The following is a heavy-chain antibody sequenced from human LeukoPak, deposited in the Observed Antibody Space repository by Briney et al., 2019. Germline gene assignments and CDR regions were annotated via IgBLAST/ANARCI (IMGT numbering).Heavy chain of an antibody. CDR2: ITYDGTNK. Sequence: GGSLRLSCAASGFTFSSYGMHWVRQAPGKELEWVAVITYDGTNKYYVDSVKGRFTISRDNSKNTLYLQMNSLRAEDTAVYYCAKRGDCSSISCSTYGIDYWGQGTLVTVSS. V-gene: IGHV3-30*18. CDR3: AKRGDCSSISCSTYGIDY. CDR1: GFTFSSYG. J-gene: IGHJ4*02. D-gene: IGHD2-2*02.